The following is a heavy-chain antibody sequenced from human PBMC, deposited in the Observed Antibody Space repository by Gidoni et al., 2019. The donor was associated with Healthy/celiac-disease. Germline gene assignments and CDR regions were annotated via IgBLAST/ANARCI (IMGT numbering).Heavy chain of an antibody. J-gene: IGHJ4*02. D-gene: IGHD3-10*01. CDR2: IIPIFGTA. V-gene: IGHV1-69*01. Sequence: QVQLAQSGAEVKKHGSPVKVSCKAFGGTFSSYAISWVRQAPGQGLEWMGGIIPIFGTANYAQKFQGRVTITADESTSKAYMELSSLRSEDTAVYYCARGPITMVRGVAFFDYWGQGTLVTVSS. CDR3: ARGPITMVRGVAFFDY. CDR1: GGTFSSYA.